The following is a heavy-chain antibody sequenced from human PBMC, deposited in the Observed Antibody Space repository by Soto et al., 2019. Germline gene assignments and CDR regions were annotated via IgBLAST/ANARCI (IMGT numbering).Heavy chain of an antibody. V-gene: IGHV3-21*01. D-gene: IGHD5-18*01. CDR3: AREPASSYGTIDYFHY. Sequence: GGSLRLSCAASGFTFSSYSTNWVRQAPGKGLEWVSSISSSSSYIYYADSVKGRFTISRDNAKNSLYLQMKSLRAEDTAVYYCAREPASSYGTIDYFHYWGQGTLVTVSS. CDR1: GFTFSSYS. J-gene: IGHJ4*02. CDR2: ISSSSSYI.